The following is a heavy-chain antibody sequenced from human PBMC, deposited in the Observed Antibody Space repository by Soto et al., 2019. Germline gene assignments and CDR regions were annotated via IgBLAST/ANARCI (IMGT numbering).Heavy chain of an antibody. J-gene: IGHJ4*02. CDR1: GFTFISYA. CDR3: AVVITFGYFDY. Sequence: GWSLRLSCAASGFTFISYAMHWVRQAPGKGLEWAAVISYDGSNKYYADSVKGRFTISRDNSKNTLYLQMNSLRAEDTAVYYCAVVITFGYFDYWGQGTLVTVSS. D-gene: IGHD3-22*01. V-gene: IGHV3-30-3*01. CDR2: ISYDGSNK.